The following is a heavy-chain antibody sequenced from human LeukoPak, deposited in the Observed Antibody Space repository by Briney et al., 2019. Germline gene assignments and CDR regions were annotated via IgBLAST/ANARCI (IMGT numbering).Heavy chain of an antibody. Sequence: KASETLSLTCTVSGGSISSGSYYWSWIRQPAGKGLEWIGRIYTSGSTNYNPSLKSRVTMSVDTSKNQFSLKLSSVTAADTAVYYCARYGYYFDYGGQGTLVTVSS. CDR2: IYTSGST. V-gene: IGHV4-61*02. CDR1: GGSISSGSYY. D-gene: IGHD4-17*01. J-gene: IGHJ4*02. CDR3: ARYGYYFDY.